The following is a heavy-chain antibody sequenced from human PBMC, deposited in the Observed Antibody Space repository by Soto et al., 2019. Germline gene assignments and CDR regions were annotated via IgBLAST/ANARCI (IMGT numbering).Heavy chain of an antibody. D-gene: IGHD5-12*01. CDR1: EFIFSNYW. CDR3: VRDLTDGYVDFDS. V-gene: IGHV3-74*01. Sequence: GGSLRLSCAASEFIFSNYWMHWVRQAPGKGLVWVSRINPDGFNTIYADSVKGRFTISRDNAKNTLYLQMNSLRAEDTAVYYCVRDLTDGYVDFDSWGQGTPVTVSS. CDR2: INPDGFNT. J-gene: IGHJ4*02.